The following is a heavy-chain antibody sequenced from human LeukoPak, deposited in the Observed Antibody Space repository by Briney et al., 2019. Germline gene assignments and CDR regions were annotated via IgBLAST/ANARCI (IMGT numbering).Heavy chain of an antibody. CDR2: INPNSGGT. D-gene: IGHD3-10*01. CDR1: GYTFTGYY. J-gene: IGHJ6*03. Sequence: GASVKVSCKASGYTFTGYYMHWVRQAPGQGLEWMGWINPNSGGTNYAQKFQGRVTMTRDTSISTAYMELSRLRSDDTAVYYCARNGRGGSGSYSGYYMDVWGKGTTVTVSS. CDR3: ARNGRGGSGSYSGYYMDV. V-gene: IGHV1-2*02.